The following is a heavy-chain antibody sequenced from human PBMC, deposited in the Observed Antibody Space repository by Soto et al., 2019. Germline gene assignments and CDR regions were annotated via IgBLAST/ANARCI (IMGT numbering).Heavy chain of an antibody. J-gene: IGHJ5*02. V-gene: IGHV4-34*01. D-gene: IGHD2-2*01. CDR3: ATHCSSTSCYYTFVP. Sequence: QVQLQQWGAGLLKPSETLSLTCAVYGGSFSSYYWSWIRQPPGKGLEWIGQINHYGSTDYNPSLMSRVTISVDTSKNHFSLRLSSVTAADTAMYYCATHCSSTSCYYTFVPWGQGTLVTVSS. CDR2: INHYGST. CDR1: GGSFSSYY.